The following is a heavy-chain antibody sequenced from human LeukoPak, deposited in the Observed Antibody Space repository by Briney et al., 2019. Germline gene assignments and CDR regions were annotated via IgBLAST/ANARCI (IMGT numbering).Heavy chain of an antibody. CDR1: GGSISTYN. CDR3: EREYCSSSAKNAFDV. J-gene: IGHJ3*01. V-gene: IGHV4-4*07. Sequence: SETLSLTCTVSGGSISTYNWSLIRQPAGKGLEWIGRIYASGNTNYNPSLKSRVTMSPAKSKNQFSLRLTSVTAADTAVYYCEREYCSSSAKNAFDVWGQRTMVTVSS. D-gene: IGHD6-6*01. CDR2: IYASGNT.